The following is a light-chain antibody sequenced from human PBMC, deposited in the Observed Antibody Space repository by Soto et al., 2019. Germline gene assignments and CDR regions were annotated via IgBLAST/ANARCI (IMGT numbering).Light chain of an antibody. J-gene: IGKJ1*01. CDR2: GAS. Sequence: EIVMTQSPATLSVAAGERATLSCRASQSVSSNSAWYQQKPGQAPRLLIYGASTRATGIPARFSGSGSGTEFTLTISSLQSEDFAVYYCQQYNNWPPGTFGQGTKVEIK. CDR3: QQYNNWPPGT. V-gene: IGKV3-15*01. CDR1: QSVSSN.